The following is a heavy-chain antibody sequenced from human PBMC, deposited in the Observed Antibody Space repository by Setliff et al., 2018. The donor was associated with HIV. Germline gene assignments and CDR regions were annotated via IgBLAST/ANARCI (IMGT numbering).Heavy chain of an antibody. CDR1: GFTLRSYA. D-gene: IGHD4-17*01. CDR3: AKDGYSDYLNSYFDY. V-gene: IGHV3-23*01. CDR2: ISGAGATT. J-gene: IGHJ4*02. Sequence: ETLRLSCEASGFTLRSYAMYWVRQAPGKGLEWVAGISGAGATTYYADSVKGRFTISRDNSKDTLYLQMNSLRAEDTAVYYCAKDGYSDYLNSYFDYWGQGTLVTVSS.